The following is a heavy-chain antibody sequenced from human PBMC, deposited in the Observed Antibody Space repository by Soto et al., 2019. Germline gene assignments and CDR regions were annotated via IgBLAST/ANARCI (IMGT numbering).Heavy chain of an antibody. CDR1: GFTFSNAW. Sequence: GGSLRLSCAASGFTFSNAWMNWVRQAPVNGLELVGRIKSKTDGWTRDYAAPVKGIFTISIDYSKNTLYLQMNSLKTEDKAVYYCTRDSSFDYWGQGTLVTVSS. CDR3: TRDSSFDY. V-gene: IGHV3-15*07. J-gene: IGHJ4*02. CDR2: IKSKTDGWTR.